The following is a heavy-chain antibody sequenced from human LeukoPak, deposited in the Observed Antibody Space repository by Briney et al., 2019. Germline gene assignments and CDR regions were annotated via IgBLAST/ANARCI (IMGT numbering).Heavy chain of an antibody. J-gene: IGHJ6*04. CDR1: GFTFSSYA. CDR3: TTNIVVVPAALDV. D-gene: IGHD2-2*01. V-gene: IGHV3-15*01. Sequence: AGGSLRLSCAASGFTFSSYAMSWVRQAPGKGLEWVGRIKSKTDGGTTDYAAPVKGRFTISRDDSKNTLYLQMNSLKTEDTAVYYCTTNIVVVPAALDVWGKGTTVTISS. CDR2: IKSKTDGGTT.